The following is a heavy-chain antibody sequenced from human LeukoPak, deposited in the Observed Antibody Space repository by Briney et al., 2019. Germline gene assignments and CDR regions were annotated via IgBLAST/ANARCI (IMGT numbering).Heavy chain of an antibody. CDR3: ARDNPPDY. Sequence: GSLRLSCVASGFTFSSSWMSWVRQAPGKGLEWVANIKQDGSEKSYVESVRGRFTISRDNAKNSLYLQLNSLRAEDTALYYCARDNPPDYWGQGTLVTVSS. J-gene: IGHJ4*02. CDR1: GFTFSSSW. CDR2: IKQDGSEK. V-gene: IGHV3-7*03.